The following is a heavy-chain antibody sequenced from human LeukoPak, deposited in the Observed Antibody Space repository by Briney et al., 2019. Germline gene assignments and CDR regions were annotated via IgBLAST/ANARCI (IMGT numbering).Heavy chain of an antibody. J-gene: IGHJ4*02. D-gene: IGHD3-22*01. Sequence: GGSLRLSCAASGFTFSSYAMSWVRQAPGKGLEWVSAISGSGGSTYYADSVKGRFTISRDNSKNTLYLQMNSLRAEDTAVYYCVKLAINYYDSSGYTFDYWGQGTLVTVSS. V-gene: IGHV3-23*01. CDR1: GFTFSSYA. CDR2: ISGSGGST. CDR3: VKLAINYYDSSGYTFDY.